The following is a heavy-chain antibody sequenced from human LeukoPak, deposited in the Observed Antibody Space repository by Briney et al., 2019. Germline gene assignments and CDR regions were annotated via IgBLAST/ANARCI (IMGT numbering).Heavy chain of an antibody. CDR3: ARDDEYCSSTSCYPNNWFDP. CDR2: TKQDGSEK. D-gene: IGHD2-2*01. V-gene: IGHV3-7*01. J-gene: IGHJ5*02. CDR1: GFTFSSYW. Sequence: GGSLRLSCAASGFTFSSYWMSWVRQAPGKGLEWVANTKQDGSEKYYVDSVKGRFTISRDNAKNSLYLQMNSLRAEDTAVYYCARDDEYCSSTSCYPNNWFDPWGQGTLVTVSS.